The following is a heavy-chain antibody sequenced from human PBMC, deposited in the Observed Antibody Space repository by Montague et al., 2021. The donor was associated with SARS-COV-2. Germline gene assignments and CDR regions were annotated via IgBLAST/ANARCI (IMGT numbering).Heavy chain of an antibody. CDR3: ARQGDQLLLEYWFDP. V-gene: IGHV4-39*01. CDR1: GGSISSSSYY. CDR2: IYYSGST. J-gene: IGHJ5*01. Sequence: SETPSLTCTVSGGSISSSSYYWGWIRQPPGKGLERIGSIYYSGSTYYNPSLKSRVTISVDTSKNQFSLKLSSVTAADTAVYYCARQGDQLLLEYWFDPWGQGTLVTVSS. D-gene: IGHD2-2*01.